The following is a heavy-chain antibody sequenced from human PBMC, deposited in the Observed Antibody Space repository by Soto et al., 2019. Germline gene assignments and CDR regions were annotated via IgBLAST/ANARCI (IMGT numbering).Heavy chain of an antibody. CDR2: IYYSGST. D-gene: IGHD4-17*01. Sequence: QVQLQESGPGLVKPSQTLSLTCTVSGGSISSGDYYWSWIRQPPGKGLEWIGYIYYSGSTYYNPSLTSRVTISVDTSMKQFPLSLLSVTAADTAVYYSARDRYGGNDYWCQGTLVTVSS. J-gene: IGHJ4*02. CDR1: GGSISSGDYY. V-gene: IGHV4-30-4*01. CDR3: ARDRYGGNDY.